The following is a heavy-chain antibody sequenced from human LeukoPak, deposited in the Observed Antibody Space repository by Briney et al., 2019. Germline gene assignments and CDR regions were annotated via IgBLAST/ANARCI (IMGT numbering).Heavy chain of an antibody. D-gene: IGHD2-8*02. V-gene: IGHV3-74*01. CDR3: ARGPPTGGGAYVGDY. CDR1: ELNFENHW. Sequence: GGSLRLSCAASELNFENHWMHWVRQVPGKGLEWVSRTDAGGSSTSYADSVRGRFSISRDNGKSTLYLQMNSLRVEDTAVYYCARGPPTGGGAYVGDYWGHGTLVTVSS. J-gene: IGHJ4*01. CDR2: TDAGGSST.